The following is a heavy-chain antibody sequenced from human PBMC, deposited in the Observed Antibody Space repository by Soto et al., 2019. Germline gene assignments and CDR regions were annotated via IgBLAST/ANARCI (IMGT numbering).Heavy chain of an antibody. CDR3: ARDVPLDYYDGTFSYYAMDV. Sequence: QVQLVQSGAEVKKPGSSVKVSCKASGGTFSSHAISWVRQAPGQGLEWMGGIIPFFKATNYAQKFQGRVTITEDGSRSTAYMDLDSLRSEDTAVYYCARDVPLDYYDGTFSYYAMDVWGQGTTVTVSS. V-gene: IGHV1-69*01. J-gene: IGHJ6*02. CDR2: IIPFFKAT. D-gene: IGHD3-16*01. CDR1: GGTFSSHA.